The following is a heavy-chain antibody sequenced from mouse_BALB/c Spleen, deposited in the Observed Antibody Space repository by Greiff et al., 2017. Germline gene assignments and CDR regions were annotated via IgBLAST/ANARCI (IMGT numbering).Heavy chain of an antibody. V-gene: IGHV5-9-1*01. Sequence: DVMLVESGGGLVKPGGSLKLSCAASGFTFSSYAMSWVRQTPEKRLEWVATISSGGSYTYYPDSVKGRFTISRDNAKNTLYLQMSSLRSEDTAMYYCARLEPSSTFLAYWGRGTMVSGSA. CDR1: GFTFSSYA. CDR2: ISSGGSYT. CDR3: ARLEPSSTFLAY. J-gene: IGHJ3*01. D-gene: IGHD3-2*02.